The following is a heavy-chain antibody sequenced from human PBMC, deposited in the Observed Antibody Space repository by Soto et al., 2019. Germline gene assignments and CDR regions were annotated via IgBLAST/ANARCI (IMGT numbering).Heavy chain of an antibody. Sequence: EVQLVESGGDLVQPGGSLRLSCAASGFTFSTYWMHWVRQAPGKGLLWVSRIKTDGTYATYADSVKGRFTISRDNAKNTLYLQMNSLRVAAAAVYSCAAGGSGYYANWGQGTLVTVSS. J-gene: IGHJ4*02. D-gene: IGHD3-22*01. CDR1: GFTFSTYW. V-gene: IGHV3-74*01. CDR3: AAGGSGYYAN. CDR2: IKTDGTYA.